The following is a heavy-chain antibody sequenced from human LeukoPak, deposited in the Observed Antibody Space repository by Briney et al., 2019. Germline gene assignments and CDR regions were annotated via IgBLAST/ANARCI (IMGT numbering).Heavy chain of an antibody. CDR2: ISAYNGNT. CDR3: ARGDRDGYNSWFDY. Sequence: ASVKVSCKASGYTFTSYGISWVRQAPGQGLEWMGWISAYNGNTNYAQKLQGRVTMTTDTSTSTAYMELRSLRAEDTAVYYCARGDRDGYNSWFDYWGQGTLVTVSS. J-gene: IGHJ4*02. CDR1: GYTFTSYG. V-gene: IGHV1-18*01. D-gene: IGHD5-24*01.